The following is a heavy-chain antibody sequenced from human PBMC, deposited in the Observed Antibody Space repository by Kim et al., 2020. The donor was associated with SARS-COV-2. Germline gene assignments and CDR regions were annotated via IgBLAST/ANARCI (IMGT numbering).Heavy chain of an antibody. Sequence: HTGATNYNPSLKSRVTVSMDKSQNKFSLNLSYVTAADTAVYYCARAYDNWGQGTLVTVSS. CDR2: HTGAT. V-gene: IGHV4-4*02. CDR3: ARAYDN. J-gene: IGHJ4*02.